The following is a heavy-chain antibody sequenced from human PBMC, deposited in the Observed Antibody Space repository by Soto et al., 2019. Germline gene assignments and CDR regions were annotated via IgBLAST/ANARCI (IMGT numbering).Heavy chain of an antibody. CDR2: VNGGGDST. D-gene: IGHD3-10*01. CDR1: GVTFSSFC. Sequence: PGGSLILSCLASGVTFSSFCMTWVRPAPGKGLEWVSTVNGGGDSTHYADSVKGRFSIFRDNSKNTVYLQMNSLRAEDTAIYYCVKDVGYGFILFDYWGQGTLVNVSA. CDR3: VKDVGYGFILFDY. J-gene: IGHJ4*02. V-gene: IGHV3-23*01.